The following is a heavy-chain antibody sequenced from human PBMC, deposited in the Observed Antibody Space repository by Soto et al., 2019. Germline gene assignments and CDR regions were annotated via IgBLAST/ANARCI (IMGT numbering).Heavy chain of an antibody. D-gene: IGHD4-17*01. CDR2: ISYDGSNK. CDR3: AREGDYGDYPGCFDY. J-gene: IGHJ4*02. CDR1: GFTFSSYA. V-gene: IGHV3-30-3*01. Sequence: QVQLVESGGGVVQPGRSLRLSCAASGFTFSSYAMHWVRQAPGKGLEWVAVISYDGSNKYYADSVKGRFTISRDNSKNTLYLQMNSLRAEDTVVYYCAREGDYGDYPGCFDYWGQGTVVSVSS.